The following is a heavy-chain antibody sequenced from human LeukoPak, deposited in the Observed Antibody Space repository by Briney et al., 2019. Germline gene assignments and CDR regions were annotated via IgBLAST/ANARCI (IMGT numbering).Heavy chain of an antibody. J-gene: IGHJ4*02. CDR1: GGSISSSSYY. Sequence: SETLSLTCTVSGGSISSSSYYWGWIRQPPGKGLEWIGSIDYIGGTSYTPSSKSRVTISVDTSKNQFSLKLSSVTAADTAVYYCARATIDYDYVWGSYRLGYYFDYWGQGTLVTVSS. D-gene: IGHD3-16*02. CDR2: IDYIGGT. CDR3: ARATIDYDYVWGSYRLGYYFDY. V-gene: IGHV4-39*07.